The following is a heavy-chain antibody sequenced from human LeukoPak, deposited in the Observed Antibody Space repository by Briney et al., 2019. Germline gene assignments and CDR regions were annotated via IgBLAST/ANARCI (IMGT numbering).Heavy chain of an antibody. Sequence: GGSLRLSCAASGFTFSSYGMHWVRQAPGKGLEWVAVISYDGSNKYYADSVKGRFTISRDNSKNTLYLQMNSLRAEDTAVYYCANHRRGSNPWGQGTLVTVSS. V-gene: IGHV3-30*18. D-gene: IGHD3-10*01. CDR3: ANHRRGSNP. J-gene: IGHJ5*02. CDR2: ISYDGSNK. CDR1: GFTFSSYG.